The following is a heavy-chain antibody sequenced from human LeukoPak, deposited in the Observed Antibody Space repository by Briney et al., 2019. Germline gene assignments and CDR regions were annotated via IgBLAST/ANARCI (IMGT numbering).Heavy chain of an antibody. CDR1: GYTFTGYY. CDR2: INPNSGGT. V-gene: IGHV1-2*02. CDR3: ARVRNYYDSSGPSFDY. Sequence: ASVKVSCKASGYTFTGYYMHWVRQAPGQGLEWMGWINPNSGGTNYAQKFQGRVTMTRDTSISTAYMELSRLRSDDTAVYYCARVRNYYDSSGPSFDYWGQGTLVTVSS. D-gene: IGHD3-22*01. J-gene: IGHJ4*02.